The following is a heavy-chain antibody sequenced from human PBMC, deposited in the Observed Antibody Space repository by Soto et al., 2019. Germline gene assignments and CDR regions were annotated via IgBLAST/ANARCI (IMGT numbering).Heavy chain of an antibody. CDR2: IYPGDSDT. V-gene: IGHV5-51*01. CDR3: ARRGGSIPQDYYYGMDV. D-gene: IGHD2-15*01. CDR1: GYSFSSYW. J-gene: IGHJ6*02. Sequence: RGESLKISCKGSGYSFSSYWIGWVRQMPGKGLEWMGIIYPGDSDTRYSPSFQGQVTISADKSISTAYLQWSSLKASDTAMYYCARRGGSIPQDYYYGMDVWGQGTTVTSP.